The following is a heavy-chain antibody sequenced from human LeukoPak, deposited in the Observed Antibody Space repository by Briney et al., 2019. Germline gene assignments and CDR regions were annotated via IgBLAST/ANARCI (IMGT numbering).Heavy chain of an antibody. D-gene: IGHD4-17*01. J-gene: IGHJ4*02. CDR2: IIPIFVTA. CDR3: AANTVTTSIALYYFDY. CDR1: GATFSSYA. V-gene: IGHV1-69*01. Sequence: SVKVSCKASGATFSSYAISWVRQAPGQGLEWMGGIIPIFVTANYAQKFQGRVTITADESTSTAYMELSSLRSEDTAVYYCAANTVTTSIALYYFDYWGQGTLVTVSS.